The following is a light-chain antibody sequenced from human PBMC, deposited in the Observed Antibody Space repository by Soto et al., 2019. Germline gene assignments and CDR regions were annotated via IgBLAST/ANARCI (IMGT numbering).Light chain of an antibody. CDR3: QQYDSSPKT. J-gene: IGKJ1*01. CDR2: GAS. V-gene: IGKV3-20*01. Sequence: EIVLAQSPGTLSLSPGERATLSCMASQSVSSSYLAWYQQKPGQAPRLLIYGASSRATGIPDRFSGSGSGTDFTLTISRLEPEDFAVYYCQQYDSSPKTFGQGTRWIS. CDR1: QSVSSSY.